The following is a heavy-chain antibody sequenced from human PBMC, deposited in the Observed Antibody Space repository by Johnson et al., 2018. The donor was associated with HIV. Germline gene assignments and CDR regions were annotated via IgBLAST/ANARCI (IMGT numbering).Heavy chain of an antibody. J-gene: IGHJ3*02. CDR2: ISYDGSNQ. V-gene: IGHV3-30*04. CDR3: AKCPSVSTCDAFDI. CDR1: GFTFSSYA. Sequence: QEQLVESGGGVVQPGRSLRLSCAASGFTFSSYAMHWVRPAPGKGLEWVAVISYDGSNQYYADSVKGRFTISRDNPKNTVYLQLNSLKAEDTAVYYCAKCPSVSTCDAFDIWGQGTMVTGSS. D-gene: IGHD6-13*01.